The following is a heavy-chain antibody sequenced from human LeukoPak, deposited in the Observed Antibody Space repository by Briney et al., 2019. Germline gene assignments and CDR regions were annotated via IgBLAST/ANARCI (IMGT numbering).Heavy chain of an antibody. CDR2: IKKDGSEK. D-gene: IGHD3-9*01. Sequence: GGSLRLSCAASGFTFSSYWMSWVRQAPGKGLEWVANIKKDGSEKYYVDSVKGRFTISRDNAKNSLYLQMNSLRAEDTAVYYCARDHILTGFNYYYYMDVWGKGTTVTVSS. V-gene: IGHV3-7*01. CDR1: GFTFSSYW. CDR3: ARDHILTGFNYYYYMDV. J-gene: IGHJ6*03.